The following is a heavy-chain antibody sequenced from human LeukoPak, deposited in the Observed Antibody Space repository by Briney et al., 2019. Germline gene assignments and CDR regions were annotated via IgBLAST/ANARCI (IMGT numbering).Heavy chain of an antibody. CDR3: AQCSSTSHLDP. J-gene: IGHJ5*02. D-gene: IGHD2-2*01. CDR2: INHSGST. CDR1: GGSFSGYY. Sequence: SSETLSLTCAVYGGSFSGYYWSWIRQPPGKGLEWIGEINHSGSTNYNPSLKSRVTISVDTSKNQFSLKLSSVTAADTAVYYCAQCSSTSHLDPWGQGTLVTVSS. V-gene: IGHV4-34*01.